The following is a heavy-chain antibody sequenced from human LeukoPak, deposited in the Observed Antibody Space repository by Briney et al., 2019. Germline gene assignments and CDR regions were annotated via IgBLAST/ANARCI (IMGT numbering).Heavy chain of an antibody. CDR1: GGSISSYY. V-gene: IGHV4-59*08. J-gene: IGHJ4*02. CDR3: ASSDGWLPFRY. D-gene: IGHD3-10*01. Sequence: SETLSLTCTVSGGSISSYYWSWIRQPPGKGLEWIGYIYYSGSTDYNPSLKSRVTISVDTSKNQFSLKLSSVTAADTAVYYCASSDGWLPFRYWGQGTLVTVSS. CDR2: IYYSGST.